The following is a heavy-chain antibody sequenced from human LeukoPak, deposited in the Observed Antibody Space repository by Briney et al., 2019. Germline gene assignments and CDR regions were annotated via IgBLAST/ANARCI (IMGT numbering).Heavy chain of an antibody. D-gene: IGHD3-22*01. V-gene: IGHV1-18*01. CDR3: ARDSYDSSGSYFFLKLLDY. CDR2: ITPFNGNT. CDR1: GYTFTSYG. Sequence: ASVKVSCKVSGYTFTSYGINWVRQAPGRGLEWMGWITPFNGNTDYAQKFQGRVTMTTDTSTNTAYMELRSLRSDDTAVYYCARDSYDSSGSYFFLKLLDYWGQGTLVAVSS. J-gene: IGHJ4*02.